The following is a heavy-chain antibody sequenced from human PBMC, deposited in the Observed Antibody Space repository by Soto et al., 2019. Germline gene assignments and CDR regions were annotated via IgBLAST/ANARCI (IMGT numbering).Heavy chain of an antibody. V-gene: IGHV3-21*01. J-gene: IGHJ4*02. CDR2: IDPSSTDR. Sequence: EVQLVESGGRLIKPGESLLISCAASGFTFGGYSLSWFRRAPGKGLEWVSSIDPSSTDRHYADSVEGRFTISRDNARSSLYLQMISLTVEDTAVYYCARDFLTGDPREAFDYWGQGTTVTVYS. D-gene: IGHD3-9*01. CDR3: ARDFLTGDPREAFDY. CDR1: GFTFGGYS.